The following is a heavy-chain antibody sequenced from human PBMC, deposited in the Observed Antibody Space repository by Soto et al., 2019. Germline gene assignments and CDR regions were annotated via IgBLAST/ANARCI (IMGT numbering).Heavy chain of an antibody. CDR1: GFTFSSYA. D-gene: IGHD2-15*01. CDR3: AKDKGGRHYYYYMDV. J-gene: IGHJ6*03. V-gene: IGHV3-23*01. Sequence: GGSLRLSCAASGFTFSSYAMSWVRQAPGKGLEWVSAISGRGGSTYYADSVKGRFTISRDNSKNTLYLQMNSLRAEDTAVYYCAKDKGGRHYYYYMDVWGKGTTVTVSS. CDR2: ISGRGGST.